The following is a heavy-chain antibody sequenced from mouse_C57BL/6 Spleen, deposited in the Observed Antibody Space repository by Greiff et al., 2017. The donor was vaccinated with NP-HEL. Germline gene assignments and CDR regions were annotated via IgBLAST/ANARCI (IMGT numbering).Heavy chain of an antibody. J-gene: IGHJ1*03. D-gene: IGHD4-1*01. CDR2: IRLKSDNYAT. CDR1: GFTFSNYW. Sequence: EVQLQESGGGLVQPGGSMKLSCVASGFTFSNYWMNWVRQSPEKGLEWVAQIRLKSDNYATHYAESVKGRFTISRDYSKSSVYLQMNNLRAEDTGIYYCTGGLGRYFDVWGTGTTVTVSS. V-gene: IGHV6-3*01. CDR3: TGGLGRYFDV.